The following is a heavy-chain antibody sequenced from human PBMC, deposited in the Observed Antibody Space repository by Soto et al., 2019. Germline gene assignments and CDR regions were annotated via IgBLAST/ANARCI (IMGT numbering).Heavy chain of an antibody. V-gene: IGHV4-59*08. Sequence: TSETLSLTCTVSGGSISSYYWSWIRQPPGKGLEWIGYIYYSGSTNYNPSLKSRVTISVDTSKNQSSLKLSSVTAADTAVYYCARLVWSYGTWFDPWGQGTLVTVSS. D-gene: IGHD5-18*01. J-gene: IGHJ5*02. CDR3: ARLVWSYGTWFDP. CDR1: GGSISSYY. CDR2: IYYSGST.